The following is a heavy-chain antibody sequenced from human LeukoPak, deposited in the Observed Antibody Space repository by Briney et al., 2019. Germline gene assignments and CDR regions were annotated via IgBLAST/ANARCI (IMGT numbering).Heavy chain of an antibody. CDR2: INPNSGGT. CDR3: ARAGYGDQPGYFDY. CDR1: GYTFPCYY. J-gene: IGHJ4*02. Sequence: ASVQVSCKASGYTFPCYYMHWVRQAPGQGLEWMGWINPNSGGTNYAQKFQGWVTMTRDTSISTAYMELSRLRSDDTAVYYCARAGYGDQPGYFDYWGQGTLVTVSS. V-gene: IGHV1-2*04. D-gene: IGHD4-17*01.